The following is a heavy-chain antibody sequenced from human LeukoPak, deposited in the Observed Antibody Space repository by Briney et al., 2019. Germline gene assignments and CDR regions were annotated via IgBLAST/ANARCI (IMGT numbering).Heavy chain of an antibody. CDR1: GFTFSSYA. J-gene: IGHJ3*02. D-gene: IGHD3-10*01. CDR2: ISGSGGST. V-gene: IGHV3-23*01. Sequence: GGSLRLSCAASGFTFSSYAMSWVPQAPGKGLEWVSAISGSGGSTYYADSVKGRFTISRDNSKNTLYLQMNSLRAEDTAVYYCAKEFSGSYTRGDAFDIWGQGTMVTVSS. CDR3: AKEFSGSYTRGDAFDI.